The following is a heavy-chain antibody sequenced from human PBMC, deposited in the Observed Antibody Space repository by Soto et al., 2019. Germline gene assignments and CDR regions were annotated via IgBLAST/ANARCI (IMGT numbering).Heavy chain of an antibody. V-gene: IGHV3-23*01. CDR2: ISGSGGST. CDR3: AKPTGYSSAWNWYFDL. Sequence: EVQLLESGGGLVQPGGSLRLSCAASGFTFSSYAMSWVRQAPGKGLEWVSAISGSGGSTYYADSVKGRFTISRDNSKNTLYLQMNSLRAEDTAVYYCAKPTGYSSAWNWYFDLWGRGTLVTVSS. D-gene: IGHD6-19*01. J-gene: IGHJ2*01. CDR1: GFTFSSYA.